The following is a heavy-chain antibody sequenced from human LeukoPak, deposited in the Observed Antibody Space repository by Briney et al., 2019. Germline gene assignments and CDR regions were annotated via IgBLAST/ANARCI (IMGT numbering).Heavy chain of an antibody. V-gene: IGHV4-34*01. J-gene: IGHJ4*02. CDR2: VNHSGST. CDR1: GGSFSGYY. CDR3: ARAAGTVTPFDY. Sequence: PSETLSLTCAVYGGSFSGYYWSWIRQPPGKGLEWIGEVNHSGSTNYNPSLKSRVTISVDTSKNQFSLKLSSVTAADTAVYYCARAAGTVTPFDYWGQGTLVTVSS. D-gene: IGHD4-17*01.